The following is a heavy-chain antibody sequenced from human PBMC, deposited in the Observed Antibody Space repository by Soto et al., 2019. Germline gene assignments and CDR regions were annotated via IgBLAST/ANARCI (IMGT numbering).Heavy chain of an antibody. CDR3: AKNQWELLS. CDR2: ISDSGTST. J-gene: IGHJ4*02. Sequence: EVQLLESGGGLVQPGGSLRLSCAASGFTFSTFGMNWVRQAPGKGLEWVSAISDSGTSTYYADSVKGRFTISRDNSKSTLYLQMNSLRADDAAVYYCAKNQWELLSWGQGTLVTVSS. V-gene: IGHV3-23*01. CDR1: GFTFSTFG. D-gene: IGHD1-26*01.